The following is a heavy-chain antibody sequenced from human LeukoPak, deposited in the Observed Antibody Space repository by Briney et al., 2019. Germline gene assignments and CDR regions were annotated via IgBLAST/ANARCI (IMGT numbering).Heavy chain of an antibody. CDR3: AKDIAAAGTFPGY. J-gene: IGHJ4*02. CDR1: GFTFSSYG. D-gene: IGHD6-13*01. V-gene: IGHV3-30*18. CDR2: ISYDGSNK. Sequence: PGGSLRLSCAASGFTFSSYGVHWVRQAPGKGLEWVAVISYDGSNKYYADSVKGRFTISRDNSKNTLYLQMNSLRAEDTAVYYCAKDIAAAGTFPGYWSQGTLVTVSS.